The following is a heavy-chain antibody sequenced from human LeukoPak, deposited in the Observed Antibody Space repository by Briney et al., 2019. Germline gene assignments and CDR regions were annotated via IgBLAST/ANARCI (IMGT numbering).Heavy chain of an antibody. J-gene: IGHJ4*02. CDR3: AVYSGSYYMAFDY. V-gene: IGHV1-69-2*01. D-gene: IGHD1-26*01. CDR2: VDPEDGET. CDR1: GYTFTDYY. Sequence: ASVKVSCKASGYTFTDYYMHWVQQAPGKGLEWMGRVDPEDGETIYAEKFQGRVTITADTSTDTAYMELSSPRSEDTAVYYCAVYSGSYYMAFDYWGQGTLVTVSS.